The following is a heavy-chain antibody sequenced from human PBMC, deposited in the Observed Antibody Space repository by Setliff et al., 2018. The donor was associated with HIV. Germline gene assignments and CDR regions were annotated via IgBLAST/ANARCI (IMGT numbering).Heavy chain of an antibody. J-gene: IGHJ6*02. CDR3: ARVGGRGGSSWYLGTKMGRKYGMDV. V-gene: IGHV4-39*07. CDR2: IYHTGRT. D-gene: IGHD6-13*01. CDR1: GGSIDNNKYY. Sequence: ASETLSLTCSVSGGSIDNNKYYWTWIRQPPGKGLEWTGSIYHTGRTYYNRSLESRLTISIDTSKNQFSLKLSSVTAADTAVYYCARVGGRGGSSWYLGTKMGRKYGMDVWGQGTTVTVS.